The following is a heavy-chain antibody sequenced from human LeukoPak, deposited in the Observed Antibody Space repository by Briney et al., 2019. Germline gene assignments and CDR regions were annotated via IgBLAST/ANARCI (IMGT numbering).Heavy chain of an antibody. J-gene: IGHJ4*02. Sequence: ASVKVSCKASGYTFTTYGITWVRQAPGQGLEWMGWISAKNGNTNYAQKFQGRVTMTTDTSTSTAYMELRGLRSDDAAVYYCAKLGVSSYFDYWGQGSLVTVSS. CDR1: GYTFTTYG. V-gene: IGHV1-18*04. D-gene: IGHD1-26*01. CDR2: ISAKNGNT. CDR3: AKLGVSSYFDY.